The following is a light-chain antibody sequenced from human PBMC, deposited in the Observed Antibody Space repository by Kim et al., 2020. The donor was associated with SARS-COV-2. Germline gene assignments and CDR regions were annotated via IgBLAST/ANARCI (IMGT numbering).Light chain of an antibody. CDR2: AAS. Sequence: AIQMTQSPSSLSASVGDRVTITCRASQDIRDDLGWYQQKPGKPPKVLIYAASSLQSGVPSRFSGSGSGTDFTLTISSLQPEDFAAYYCLQDYNYPRTFGQRTKVEIK. J-gene: IGKJ1*01. CDR1: QDIRDD. V-gene: IGKV1-6*01. CDR3: LQDYNYPRT.